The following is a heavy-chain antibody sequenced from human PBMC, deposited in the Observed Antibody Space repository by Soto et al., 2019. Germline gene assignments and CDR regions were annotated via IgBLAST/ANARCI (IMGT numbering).Heavy chain of an antibody. J-gene: IGHJ6*02. CDR1: GFTFSSYA. D-gene: IGHD6-13*01. Sequence: GGSLRLSCAASGFTFSSYAMSWVRQAPGKGLEWVSAISGSGGSTYYADSVKGRFTISRYNSKNTLYLQMNSLRAEDTAVYYCAKGTGVAAVQFFFAIYGMDVWGQGTTVTVSS. V-gene: IGHV3-23*01. CDR2: ISGSGGST. CDR3: AKGTGVAAVQFFFAIYGMDV.